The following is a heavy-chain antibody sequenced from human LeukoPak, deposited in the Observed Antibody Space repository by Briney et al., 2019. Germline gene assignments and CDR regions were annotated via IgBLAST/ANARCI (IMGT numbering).Heavy chain of an antibody. D-gene: IGHD6-19*01. CDR3: AKDLGWGAFDI. J-gene: IGHJ3*02. Sequence: GGSLRLSCAASGFTFDDYAMHWVRQAPGKDLEWVSGISWNSGSIGYADSVKGRFTISRDNAKNSLYLQMNSLRAEDTALYYCAKDLGWGAFDIWGQGTMVTVSS. V-gene: IGHV3-9*01. CDR2: ISWNSGSI. CDR1: GFTFDDYA.